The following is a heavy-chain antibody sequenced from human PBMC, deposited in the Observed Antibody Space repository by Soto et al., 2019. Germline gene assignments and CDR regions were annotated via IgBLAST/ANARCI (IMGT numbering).Heavy chain of an antibody. D-gene: IGHD5-12*01. CDR3: AKANVDIVATKDYYYYYGMDV. CDR2: ISGSGGST. CDR1: GFILSDCA. J-gene: IGHJ6*02. V-gene: IGHV3-23*01. Sequence: PGGSLRLSCATSGFILSDCAMNWVRQAPGKGLEWVSAISGSGGSTYYADSVKGRFTISRDNSKNTLYLQMNSLRAEDTAVYYCAKANVDIVATKDYYYYYGMDVWGQGTTVTVSS.